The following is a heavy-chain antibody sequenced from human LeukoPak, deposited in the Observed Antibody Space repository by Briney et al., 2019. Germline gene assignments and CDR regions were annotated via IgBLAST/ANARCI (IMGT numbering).Heavy chain of an antibody. Sequence: SETLSLTCTVSGGSISSGSYYWSWIRQPAGKGLEWIGRIYTSGSTNYNPSLKSRVTISVDTSKNQFSLKLSSVTAADTAVYYCARVDYYGSGSVDYWGQGTLVTVSS. CDR1: GGSISSGSYY. J-gene: IGHJ4*02. D-gene: IGHD3-10*01. V-gene: IGHV4-61*02. CDR3: ARVDYYGSGSVDY. CDR2: IYTSGST.